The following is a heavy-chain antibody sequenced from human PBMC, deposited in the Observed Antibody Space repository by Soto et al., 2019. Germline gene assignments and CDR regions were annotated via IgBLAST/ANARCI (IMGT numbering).Heavy chain of an antibody. CDR2: ISGSGFKK. D-gene: IGHD1-26*01. CDR3: AKNQGVELVPLATVDWFDP. V-gene: IGHV3-23*01. Sequence: LRRSCAASGFIFENFGMSWVRQAPGKGLEWISSISGSGFKKYYADSVKGRFTISRDNSKSTVYLELNNLSAEDTAVYHCAKNQGVELVPLATVDWFDPWGQGSVVTVSS. J-gene: IGHJ5*02. CDR1: GFIFENFG.